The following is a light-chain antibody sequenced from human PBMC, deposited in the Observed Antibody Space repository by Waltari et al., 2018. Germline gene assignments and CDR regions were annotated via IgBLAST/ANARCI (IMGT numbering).Light chain of an antibody. CDR3: QQYDGEVVT. CDR2: GTS. J-gene: IGKJ4*01. Sequence: EIALTQSPGTLSLSPGNRATPSCRASQSVPSISLTWYQQKLGQTPRLLIYGTSSRATGIPDRFSGSGSGTDFTLTISRLEPEDFAVYYCQQYDGEVVTFGGGTKVEI. CDR1: QSVPSIS. V-gene: IGKV3-20*01.